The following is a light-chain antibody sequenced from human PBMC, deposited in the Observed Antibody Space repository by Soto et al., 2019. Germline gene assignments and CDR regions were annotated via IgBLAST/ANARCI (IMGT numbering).Light chain of an antibody. CDR1: RRFSSW. J-gene: IGKJ4*01. CDR2: DAS. V-gene: IGKV1-5*01. Sequence: DIKMTQSPSTLPPSVGARVTIPGRASRRFSSWLPWIRQKPGKPPKLLIYDASSLESGVPPRFSGSGSGTEFTLTISSLQHDDFATYYCKQYIHFGGGTKVEIK. CDR3: KQYIH.